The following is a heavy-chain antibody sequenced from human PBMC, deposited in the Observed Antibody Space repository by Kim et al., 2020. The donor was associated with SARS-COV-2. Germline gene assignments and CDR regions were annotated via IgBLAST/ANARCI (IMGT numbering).Heavy chain of an antibody. Sequence: SVKVSCKAYGDTFKRYAINWVRQAPGQGLEWIGDIIPIFNSPKYARRFQGRVTITADESTNTAYMELISPTSEDTAMYYCAAGLPPSHWGQGTLVTVSS. V-gene: IGHV1-69*13. CDR1: GDTFKRYA. D-gene: IGHD3-10*01. CDR3: AAGLPPSH. CDR2: IIPIFNSP. J-gene: IGHJ4*02.